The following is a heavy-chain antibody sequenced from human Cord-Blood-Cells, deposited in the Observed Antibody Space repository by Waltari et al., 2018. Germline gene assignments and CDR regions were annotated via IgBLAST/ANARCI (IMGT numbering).Heavy chain of an antibody. V-gene: IGHV1-69*01. J-gene: IGHJ3*02. D-gene: IGHD1-26*01. CDR2: IIPIFGTA. CDR1: GGTFSRYA. CDR3: ARERMYSGSYDAFDI. Sequence: QVQLVQSGAEVKKPGSSVTVSCKASGGTFSRYAISGVRPAPGQGLEWMGGIIPIFGTANYAQKFQGRVTITADESTSTAYMELSSLRSEDTAVYYCARERMYSGSYDAFDIWGQGTMVTVSS.